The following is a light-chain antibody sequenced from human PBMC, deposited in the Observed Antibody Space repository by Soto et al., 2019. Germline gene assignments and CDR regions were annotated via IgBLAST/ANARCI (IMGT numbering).Light chain of an antibody. J-gene: IGKJ1*01. CDR2: KAS. V-gene: IGKV1-5*03. Sequence: DLQMTQSPSTLSASVGDRVTITCRASQSISSWLAWYQQKPGKAPNLLIYKASSLESGVPSRFSGSGSETEFTLTISSLQPDDFATYYCQQYYSYPRAFGQGTKVEIK. CDR1: QSISSW. CDR3: QQYYSYPRA.